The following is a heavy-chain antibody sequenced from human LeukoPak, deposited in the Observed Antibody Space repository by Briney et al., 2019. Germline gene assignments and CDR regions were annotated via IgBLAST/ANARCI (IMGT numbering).Heavy chain of an antibody. V-gene: IGHV3-23*01. D-gene: IGHD5-18*01. CDR2: NSGSGGST. J-gene: IGHJ4*02. Sequence: GGSLRLSCTASGFTFSSYGMSWVRQAPGKGLEWVSTNSGSGGSTYYADSVQGRFTISRDNSKNTLFLQMHSLRVEDTAVYFCVRQRQNYFDSWGQGTLVTVS. CDR3: VRQRQNYFDS. CDR1: GFTFSSYG.